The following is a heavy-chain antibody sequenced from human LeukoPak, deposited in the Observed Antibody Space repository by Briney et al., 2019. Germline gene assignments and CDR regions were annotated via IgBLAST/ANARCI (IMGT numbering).Heavy chain of an antibody. J-gene: IGHJ6*03. V-gene: IGHV1-2*06. CDR2: INPNSRGT. D-gene: IGHD5-18*01. CDR3: ARDRERDGTAMGPYYYYYYFMDV. CDR1: GYTFTGYY. Sequence: ASVKVSCKASGYTFTGYYMHWVRQAPGQGLEWMGRINPNSRGTKYAQKFQGRFTMTRDTSISTAYMELSGLRSDDTAVYYCARDRERDGTAMGPYYYYYYFMDVWGKGTTVTVTS.